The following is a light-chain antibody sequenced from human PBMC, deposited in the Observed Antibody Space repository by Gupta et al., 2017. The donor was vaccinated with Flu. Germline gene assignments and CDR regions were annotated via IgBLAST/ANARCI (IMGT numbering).Light chain of an antibody. CDR3: QQYDKPPIT. Sequence: DIQMTQSPSSLSVSVGNRVTITCQASQDIRNYLNWYQQKAGKAPKLLIFDASNLETGVPSRFSGRGSGKDLMLTIRSVQPEDSATYYCQQYDKPPITFGQGTRLEIK. CDR1: QDIRNY. J-gene: IGKJ5*01. V-gene: IGKV1-33*01. CDR2: DAS.